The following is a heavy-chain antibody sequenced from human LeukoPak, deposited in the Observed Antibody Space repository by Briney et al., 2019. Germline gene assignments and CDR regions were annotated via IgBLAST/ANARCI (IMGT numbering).Heavy chain of an antibody. CDR3: ARDRTTVTINWFDP. J-gene: IGHJ5*02. CDR2: ISAYNGNT. D-gene: IGHD4-17*01. V-gene: IGHV1-18*01. CDR1: GYTFTSYG. Sequence: ASVKVSCKASGYTFTSYGISWVRQAPGQGLVWMGWISAYNGNTNYAQKLQGRVTMTTDTSTSTAYMELRSLRSDDTAVYYCARDRTTVTINWFDPWGQGTLVTVSS.